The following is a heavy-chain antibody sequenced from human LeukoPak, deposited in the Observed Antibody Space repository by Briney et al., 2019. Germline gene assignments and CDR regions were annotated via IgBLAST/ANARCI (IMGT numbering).Heavy chain of an antibody. J-gene: IGHJ4*02. D-gene: IGHD4-17*01. CDR1: GDSINSYY. Sequence: SETLSLTCTVSGDSINSYYWSWIRQPAGKGLEWIGRIYSSGSTSYNPSLKSRVTMSIDTSKNHFSLTLSSVTAADTAVYYCVRDGYGDRSDYWGQGTLVTVSS. CDR2: IYSSGST. V-gene: IGHV4-4*07. CDR3: VRDGYGDRSDY.